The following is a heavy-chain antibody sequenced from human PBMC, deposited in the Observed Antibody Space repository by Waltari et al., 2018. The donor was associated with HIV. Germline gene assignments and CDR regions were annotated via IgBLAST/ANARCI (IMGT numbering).Heavy chain of an antibody. Sequence: WIGSMSYSGSTYHNPSLRSRLTISVDTSKNQFSLKLTSVTAADTAVYYCARSFSGYSNYFDPWGQGTLVTVSS. V-gene: IGHV4-39*01. J-gene: IGHJ5*02. D-gene: IGHD4-4*01. CDR3: ARSFSGYSNYFDP. CDR2: MSYSGST.